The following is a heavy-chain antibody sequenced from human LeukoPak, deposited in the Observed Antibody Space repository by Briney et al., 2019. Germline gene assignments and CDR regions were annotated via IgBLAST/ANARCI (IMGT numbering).Heavy chain of an antibody. V-gene: IGHV4-31*03. D-gene: IGHD4-17*01. J-gene: IGHJ4*02. CDR2: ILHSGNT. Sequence: KPSQTLSLTCTVSSGSIKNGGYHWSWIRQHPGKGLEWIGNILHSGNTFYNPSLQSRVAISVDTSKNQFSLNVRSVTAADTAIYYCARARTYGDYRELDYWGQGILVTVSS. CDR1: SGSIKNGGYH. CDR3: ARARTYGDYRELDY.